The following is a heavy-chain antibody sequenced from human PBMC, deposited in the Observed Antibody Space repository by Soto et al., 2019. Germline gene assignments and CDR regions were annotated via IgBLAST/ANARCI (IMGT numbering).Heavy chain of an antibody. CDR3: VVATADAFDI. V-gene: IGHV1-8*01. CDR2: MNPTSGNT. Sequence: QVQLVQSGAEVKKPGASVKVSCKAPRYTFTTYDINWLRQAATGQGLEWMGWMNPTSGNTGYSQKFQGRVTMTRRTSTSTAYMELSSLRSEDTAVYYCVVATADAFDIWGQGTMVTVSS. CDR1: RYTFTTYD. D-gene: IGHD5-12*01. J-gene: IGHJ3*02.